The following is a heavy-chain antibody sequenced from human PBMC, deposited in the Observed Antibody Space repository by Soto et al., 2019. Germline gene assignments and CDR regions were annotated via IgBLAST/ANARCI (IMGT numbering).Heavy chain of an antibody. CDR2: IYYSGRA. V-gene: IGHV4-39*07. CDR3: ARGRGVVVVPAYGMDV. CDR1: GGSISTSRYY. D-gene: IGHD2-2*01. Sequence: PSETLSLTCTVSGGSISTSRYYWGWIRQPPGKGLEWIGNIYYSGRAYYNPSLKSRVTISVDRSRNQVSLKLSSVIAADTAVYYCARGRGVVVVPAYGMDVWGQGTTVTVSS. J-gene: IGHJ6*02.